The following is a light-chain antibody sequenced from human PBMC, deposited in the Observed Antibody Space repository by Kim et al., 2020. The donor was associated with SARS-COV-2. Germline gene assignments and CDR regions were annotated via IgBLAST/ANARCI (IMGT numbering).Light chain of an antibody. CDR1: QSVTYK. CDR2: GAS. J-gene: IGKJ1*01. V-gene: IGKV3-15*01. Sequence: EIVMTQSPGTLSVSPGERATLSCRASQSVTYKVAWYQRKPGQAPRLLIYGASSRAAGIPATFSGSGSGTEFTLTITSLQSEDSAVYYCQQYDDWPTTSGQGTKVDIK. CDR3: QQYDDWPTT.